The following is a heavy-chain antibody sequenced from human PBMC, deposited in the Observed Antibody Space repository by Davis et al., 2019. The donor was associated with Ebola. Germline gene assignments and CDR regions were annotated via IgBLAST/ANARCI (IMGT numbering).Heavy chain of an antibody. V-gene: IGHV1-69*02. D-gene: IGHD6-19*01. Sequence: SVKVSCKASGGTFSSYTISWVRQAPGQGLEWMGRIIPILGIANYAQKFQGRVTITADKSTSTAYMELSSLRSEDTAVYYCARPHGGLSGPGIAVAGDNWFDPWGQGTLVTVSS. CDR3: ARPHGGLSGPGIAVAGDNWFDP. CDR2: IIPILGIA. CDR1: GGTFSSYT. J-gene: IGHJ5*02.